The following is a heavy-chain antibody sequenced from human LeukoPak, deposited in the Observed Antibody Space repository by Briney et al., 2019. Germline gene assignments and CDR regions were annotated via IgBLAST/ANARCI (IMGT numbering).Heavy chain of an antibody. CDR2: IYYSGNT. CDR1: GGSISSGGYY. CDR3: VRENYSSGWYGIIDY. J-gene: IGHJ4*02. Sequence: PSETLSLTCTVSGGSISSGGYYWSWIRQHPGKGLERIGYIYYSGNTNYNPSLKSRVTISVDTSKNQFSLKLSSVTAADTAVYYCVRENYSSGWYGIIDYWGQGTLVTVSS. D-gene: IGHD6-19*01. V-gene: IGHV4-61*08.